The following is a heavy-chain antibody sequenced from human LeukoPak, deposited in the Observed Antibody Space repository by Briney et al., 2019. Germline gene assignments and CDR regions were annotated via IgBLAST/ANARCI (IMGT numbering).Heavy chain of an antibody. CDR1: GFTFSSYG. CDR3: AKDLVGYCSGGSCFFDY. D-gene: IGHD2-15*01. Sequence: GGSLRLSCAASGFTFSSYGMSWVRQAPGKGREWVSAISGSGGSTYYADSVKGRFTISRDNSKNTLYLQMNSLRAEDTAVYYCAKDLVGYCSGGSCFFDYWGQGTLVTVSS. V-gene: IGHV3-23*01. J-gene: IGHJ4*02. CDR2: ISGSGGST.